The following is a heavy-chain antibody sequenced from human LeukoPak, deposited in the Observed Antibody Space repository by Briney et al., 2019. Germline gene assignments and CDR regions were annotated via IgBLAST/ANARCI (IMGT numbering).Heavy chain of an antibody. V-gene: IGHV3-21*01. CDR1: GFTFSSYS. Sequence: GGSLRLSCAASGFTFSSYSMSWVRQAPGKGLEWVSSISSSSTYVYYADSVKGRFTISRDNAKISLYLQMNSLRAEDTAVYYCAKEDYDSSGYHDYWGQGTLVTVSS. J-gene: IGHJ4*02. D-gene: IGHD3-22*01. CDR2: ISSSSTYV. CDR3: AKEDYDSSGYHDY.